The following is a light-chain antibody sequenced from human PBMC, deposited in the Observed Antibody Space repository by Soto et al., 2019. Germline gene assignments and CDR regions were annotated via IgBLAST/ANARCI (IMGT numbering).Light chain of an antibody. Sequence: DIQMTQSPSSLSSSVGDRVTITCRASQAISNYLAWYQQKPGKVPKLLIYAASTLQSGVPSRFTGSGSGTDFTLTISRLQPEDAATYYCQKYSSAPITFGPGTKVDLK. CDR1: QAISNY. CDR2: AAS. J-gene: IGKJ3*01. V-gene: IGKV1-27*01. CDR3: QKYSSAPIT.